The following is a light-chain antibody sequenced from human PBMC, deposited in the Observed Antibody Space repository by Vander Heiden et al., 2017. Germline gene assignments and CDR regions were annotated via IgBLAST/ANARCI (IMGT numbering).Light chain of an antibody. CDR2: DAS. V-gene: IGKV1-33*01. CDR3: QQYDNLPLT. CDR1: QDISNY. Sequence: DIQMTQSPSSLSASVGHSVTITCQPSQDISNYLNWYQQKPGKAPKLLIYDASNLETGVPSRFSGSGSGTDFTFTISSLQPEDIATYYCQQYDNLPLTFGGGTKVEIK. J-gene: IGKJ4*01.